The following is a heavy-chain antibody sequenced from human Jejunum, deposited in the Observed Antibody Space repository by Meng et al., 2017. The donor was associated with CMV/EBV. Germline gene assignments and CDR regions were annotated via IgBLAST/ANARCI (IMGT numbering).Heavy chain of an antibody. V-gene: IGHV4-61*01. D-gene: IGHD5-18*01. CDR2: VSYSGYT. CDR3: AREYSSSDY. CDR1: GGSINSGSYY. J-gene: IGHJ4*02. Sequence: CTVSGGSINSGSYYWHWIRQPPGRGLEWIGYVSYSGYTSYNPSLKSRVTISGDTSKNQFFLQLTSVTAADTAVYYCAREYSSSDYWGQGKLVTVSS.